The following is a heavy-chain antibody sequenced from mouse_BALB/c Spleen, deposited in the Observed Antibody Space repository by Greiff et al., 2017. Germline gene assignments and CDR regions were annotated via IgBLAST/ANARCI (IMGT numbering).Heavy chain of an antibody. V-gene: IGHV5-6-5*01. CDR1: GFTFSSYA. CDR2: ISSGGST. Sequence: VESGGGLVKPGGSLKLSCAASGFTFSSYAMSWVRQTPEKRLEWVASISSGGSTYYPDSVKGRFTISRDNARNILYLQMSSLRSEDTAMYYCARPYRYVSYYFDYWGQGTTLTVSS. J-gene: IGHJ2*01. CDR3: ARPYRYVSYYFDY. D-gene: IGHD2-14*01.